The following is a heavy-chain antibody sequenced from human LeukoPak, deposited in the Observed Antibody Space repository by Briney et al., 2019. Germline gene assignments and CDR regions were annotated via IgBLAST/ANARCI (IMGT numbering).Heavy chain of an antibody. CDR1: GYTFTSYY. Sequence: ASVKVSCKASGYTFTSYYMHWVRQAPGQGLEWMGIINPSGGSTIYAQKFQGRVTMTEDTSTDTAYMELSSLRSEDTAVYYCASGSYPKDFDYWGQGTLVTVSS. V-gene: IGHV1-46*01. CDR2: INPSGGST. CDR3: ASGSYPKDFDY. J-gene: IGHJ4*02. D-gene: IGHD1-26*01.